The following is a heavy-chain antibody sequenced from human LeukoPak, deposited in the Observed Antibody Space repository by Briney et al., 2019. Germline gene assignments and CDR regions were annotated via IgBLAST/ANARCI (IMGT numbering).Heavy chain of an antibody. V-gene: IGHV1-8*01. Sequence: SVNVSCNASGYTFTSYDIDWARQATGHGLGWGGWMNPNSGNTGYAQKCQGRVTMTRNTSISTAYMELSSLRSEDTAVYYCVTRARSPYYDFWSGYSVFDYWGQGTLVTVSS. D-gene: IGHD3-3*01. CDR2: MNPNSGNT. CDR3: VTRARSPYYDFWSGYSVFDY. J-gene: IGHJ4*02. CDR1: GYTFTSYD.